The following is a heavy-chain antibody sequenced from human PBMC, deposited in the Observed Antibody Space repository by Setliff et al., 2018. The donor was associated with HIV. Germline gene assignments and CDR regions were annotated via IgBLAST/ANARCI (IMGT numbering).Heavy chain of an antibody. Sequence: ASVKVSCKASGYTFTGYAMHWVRQAPGQRLEWMGWINAGNGNTIYSQKFQGRVTMTTDTSTTTAFMELRSLKADDTGIYYCSRGGVPPYYYYGMDVWGQGTTVTVSS. CDR2: INAGNGNT. CDR1: GYTFTGYA. J-gene: IGHJ6*02. D-gene: IGHD3-10*01. V-gene: IGHV1-3*01. CDR3: SRGGVPPYYYYGMDV.